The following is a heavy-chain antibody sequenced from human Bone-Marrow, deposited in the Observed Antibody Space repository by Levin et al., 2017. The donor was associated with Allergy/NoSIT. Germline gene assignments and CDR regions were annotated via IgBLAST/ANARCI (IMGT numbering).Heavy chain of an antibody. V-gene: IGHV3-21*01. CDR2: ISSSSSYI. Sequence: PGGSLRLSCAASGFTFSSYSMNWVRQAPGKGLEWVSSISSSSSYIYYADSVKGRFTISRDNAKNSLYLQMNSLRAEDTAVYYCARWGYSGYDTRLTRGDYYYGMDVWGQGTTVTVSS. J-gene: IGHJ6*02. D-gene: IGHD5-12*01. CDR3: ARWGYSGYDTRLTRGDYYYGMDV. CDR1: GFTFSSYS.